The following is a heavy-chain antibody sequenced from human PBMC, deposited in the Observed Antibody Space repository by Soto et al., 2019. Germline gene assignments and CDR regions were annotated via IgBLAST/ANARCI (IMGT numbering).Heavy chain of an antibody. V-gene: IGHV1-18*01. Sequence: SVKVSCKASGYTFNSYGITWVRQAPGQGLEWIGWISAYNGKTNYAQNLQGRVTMTTDTSTSTAHMELRSLIFDDTAVYFCARRPRDRAPDFWGQGTLVTVS. CDR2: ISAYNGKT. CDR1: GYTFNSYG. J-gene: IGHJ4*02. D-gene: IGHD3-22*01. CDR3: ARRPRDRAPDF.